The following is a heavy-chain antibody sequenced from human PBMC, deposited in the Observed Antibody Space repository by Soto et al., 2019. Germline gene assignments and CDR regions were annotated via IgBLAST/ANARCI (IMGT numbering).Heavy chain of an antibody. CDR1: GYIFTSYD. CDR2: MNPNIGNT. V-gene: IGHV1-8*01. D-gene: IGHD1-26*01. J-gene: IGHJ6*02. Sequence: QVQLLQSGAEVKKPGASVKVSCKASGYIFTSYDMNWVRQATGQGLEWMGWMNPNIGNTGHALKFQCRVTMTVNSPITTAYIELYRLRSEDTAVYYCARGRIVGGTTEVWGQGTTVTVSS. CDR3: ARGRIVGGTTEV.